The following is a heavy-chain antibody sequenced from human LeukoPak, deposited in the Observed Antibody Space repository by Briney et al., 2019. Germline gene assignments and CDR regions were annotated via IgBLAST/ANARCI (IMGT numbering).Heavy chain of an antibody. V-gene: IGHV3-53*05. CDR3: VKDPYRGELDLLYYGMDV. Sequence: GGSLRLSCAASGFTVSSNYMSWVRQAPGKGLEWVSLIYSGGSTYYADSVKGRFTISRDNSKNTLYLQMNSLRVEDSAVYYCVKDPYRGELDLLYYGMDVWGQGTTVTVSS. J-gene: IGHJ6*02. D-gene: IGHD3-10*01. CDR1: GFTVSSNY. CDR2: IYSGGST.